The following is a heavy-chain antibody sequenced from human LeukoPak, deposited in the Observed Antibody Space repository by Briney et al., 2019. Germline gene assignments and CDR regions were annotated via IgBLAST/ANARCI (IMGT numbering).Heavy chain of an antibody. CDR2: IKQDGSEK. CDR3: ASLGFCSRATYVDQ. V-gene: IGHV3-7*03. CDR1: GFPFSDYL. Sequence: GGSLRLSCFASGFPFSDYLLTWVRQAPGKGLEWVANIKQDGSEKYYVDSVRGRFTISRDNTKNSLYLQINSLRAEDTAVYYCASLGFCSRATYVDQWGQGTLVTVSS. J-gene: IGHJ5*02. D-gene: IGHD2-2*01.